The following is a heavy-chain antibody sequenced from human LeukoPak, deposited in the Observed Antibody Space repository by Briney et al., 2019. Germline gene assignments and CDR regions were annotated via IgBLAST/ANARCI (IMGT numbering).Heavy chain of an antibody. CDR3: ARVVRDGSNWFDP. V-gene: IGHV4-59*01. CDR1: GGSISSYY. Sequence: SETLSLTCTVSGGSISSYYWSWIRQPPGKGLEWIGYIYYSGSTNYNSSLKSRVTISVDTSKNQFSLKLSSVTAADTAVYYCARVVRDGSNWFDPWGQGTLVTVSS. J-gene: IGHJ5*02. D-gene: IGHD3-10*01. CDR2: IYYSGST.